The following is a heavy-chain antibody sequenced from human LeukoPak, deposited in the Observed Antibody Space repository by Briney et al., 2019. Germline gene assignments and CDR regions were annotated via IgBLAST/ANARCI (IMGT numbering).Heavy chain of an antibody. CDR3: ARITTRYFDY. CDR2: ISSSSDYT. D-gene: IGHD1-1*01. CDR1: GFTFSDYH. J-gene: IGHJ4*02. Sequence: PGGSLRLSCAASGFTFSDYHMSWIRQAPGKGLEWVSYISSSSDYTNYADSVKGRFTISRDNAKNSLFLQMDSLSAEDTAVYYCARITTRYFDYWGQGTLVTVSS. V-gene: IGHV3-11*03.